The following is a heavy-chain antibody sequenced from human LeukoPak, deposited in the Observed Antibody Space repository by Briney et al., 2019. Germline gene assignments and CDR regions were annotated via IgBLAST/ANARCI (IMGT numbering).Heavy chain of an antibody. CDR3: AKAGGDYYYYYYMDV. Sequence: SGGSLRLSCAASGFTFSSYGVHWVRQAPGKGLEWVAFIRYDGSNKYYADSVKGRFTISRDNSKNTLYLQMNSLRAEDTAVYYCAKAGGDYYYYYYMDVWGKGTTVTVSS. CDR1: GFTFSSYG. D-gene: IGHD6-25*01. V-gene: IGHV3-30*02. CDR2: IRYDGSNK. J-gene: IGHJ6*03.